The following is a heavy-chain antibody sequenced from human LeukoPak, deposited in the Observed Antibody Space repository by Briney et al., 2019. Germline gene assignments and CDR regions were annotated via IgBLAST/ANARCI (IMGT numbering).Heavy chain of an antibody. CDR2: IYYSGST. D-gene: IGHD4-11*01. CDR1: GGSISSYY. CDR3: ARLTTVTTSLDY. Sequence: SETLSLTCTVSGGSISSYYWSWIRQPPGKGLEWIGYIYYSGSTNYNPSLKSRVTISVDTSKNQFSLKLSSVTAADTAVYYCARLTTVTTSLDYWGQGTLVTASS. V-gene: IGHV4-59*08. J-gene: IGHJ4*02.